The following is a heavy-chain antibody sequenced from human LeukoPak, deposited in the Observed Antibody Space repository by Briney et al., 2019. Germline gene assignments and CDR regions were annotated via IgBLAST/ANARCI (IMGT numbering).Heavy chain of an antibody. J-gene: IGHJ4*02. CDR1: GGSISSSSYY. V-gene: IGHV4-39*01. Sequence: SETLSLTCTVSGGSISSSSYYWGWIRQPPGKGLEGIGSIYYSGSTYYNPSLKSRVTISVDTSKNQFSLKLSSVTAADTAVYYCARHQVGATSRPDGVDYWGQGTLVTVSS. CDR2: IYYSGST. D-gene: IGHD1-26*01. CDR3: ARHQVGATSRPDGVDY.